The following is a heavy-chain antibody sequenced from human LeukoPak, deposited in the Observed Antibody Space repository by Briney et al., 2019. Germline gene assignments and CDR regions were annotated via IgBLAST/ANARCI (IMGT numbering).Heavy chain of an antibody. J-gene: IGHJ4*02. CDR2: ISWNSGSI. CDR3: AKDRGIAARQHFDY. D-gene: IGHD6-6*01. Sequence: GGSLRLSCAASGFTFYDYAMRWVRHAPGKGLEWVSGISWNSGSIGYADSVKGRFTISRDNAKNSLYLQMNSLRAEDTALYYCAKDRGIAARQHFDYWGQGTLVTVSS. V-gene: IGHV3-9*01. CDR1: GFTFYDYA.